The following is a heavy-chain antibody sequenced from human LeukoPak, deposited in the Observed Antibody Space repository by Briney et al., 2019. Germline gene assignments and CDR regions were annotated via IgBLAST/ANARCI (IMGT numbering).Heavy chain of an antibody. CDR3: AKKPPYYGSGSYFDY. D-gene: IGHD3-10*01. Sequence: PGGSLRLSCAASGFTVSNNYMSWVRQAPGKGLEWVSAISGSGGSTYYADSVKGRFTISRDNSKNTLYLQMNSLRAEDTAVYYCAKKPPYYGSGSYFDYWGQGTLVTVSS. J-gene: IGHJ4*02. CDR2: ISGSGGST. V-gene: IGHV3-23*01. CDR1: GFTVSNNY.